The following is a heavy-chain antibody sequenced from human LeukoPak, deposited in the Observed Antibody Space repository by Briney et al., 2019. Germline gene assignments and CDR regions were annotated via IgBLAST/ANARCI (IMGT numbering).Heavy chain of an antibody. CDR3: AREGWYYYGSGSYYMAFDI. J-gene: IGHJ3*02. CDR1: GGSISSSNW. D-gene: IGHD3-10*01. CDR2: INHSGST. Sequence: PSETLSLTCAVSGGSISSSNWWSWVRQPPGKGLEWIGEINHSGSTNYNPSLKSRVTISVDTSKNQFSLKLSSVTAADTAVYYCAREGWYYYGSGSYYMAFDIWGQGTMVTVSS. V-gene: IGHV4-4*02.